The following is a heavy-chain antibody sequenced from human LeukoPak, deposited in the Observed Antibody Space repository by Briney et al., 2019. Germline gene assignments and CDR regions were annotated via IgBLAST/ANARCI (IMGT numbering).Heavy chain of an antibody. CDR2: ISGGGGTT. V-gene: IGHV3-23*01. Sequence: GGSLRLSCAASGFTFSNYAMSWVRQAPGKRLEWVSAISGGGGTTYYADSAKGRFTISRDNSKNTLYLQMNSLRAEDTAVYYCAKVSLSWAAPVDTAMGPRDYWGQGTLVTVSS. CDR1: GFTFSNYA. J-gene: IGHJ4*02. D-gene: IGHD5-18*01. CDR3: AKVSLSWAAPVDTAMGPRDY.